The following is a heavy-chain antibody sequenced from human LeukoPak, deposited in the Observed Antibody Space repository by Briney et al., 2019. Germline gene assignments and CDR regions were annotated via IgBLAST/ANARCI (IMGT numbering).Heavy chain of an antibody. J-gene: IGHJ6*03. Sequence: SETLSLTCTVSGGSISSYYWSWIRQPPGKGLEWIGYIYYSGSTNYNPSLKSRVTISVDTSKNQFSLKLSSVTAADTAVYYCARGMSSGYFYYYYYYMDVWGKGTTVTVSS. D-gene: IGHD3-22*01. V-gene: IGHV4-59*01. CDR2: IYYSGST. CDR3: ARGMSSGYFYYYYYYMDV. CDR1: GGSISSYY.